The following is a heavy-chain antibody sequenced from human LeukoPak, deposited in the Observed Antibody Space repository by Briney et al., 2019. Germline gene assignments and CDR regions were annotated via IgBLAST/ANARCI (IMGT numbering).Heavy chain of an antibody. CDR1: GFTFSSYW. V-gene: IGHV3-74*01. Sequence: GGSLRLSCAASGFTFSSYWMPWVRQAPGKGLVWVSRINSDGSSTSYADSVKGRFTISRDNAKNTLYLQMNSLRAEDTAVYYCARGTWATLYYYMDVWGKGTTVTVSS. CDR2: INSDGSST. J-gene: IGHJ6*03. CDR3: ARGTWATLYYYMDV. D-gene: IGHD5-24*01.